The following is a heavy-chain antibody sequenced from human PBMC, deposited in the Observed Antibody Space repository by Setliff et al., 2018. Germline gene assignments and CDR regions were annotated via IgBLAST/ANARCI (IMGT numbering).Heavy chain of an antibody. CDR2: IKEDGSEK. Sequence: GGSLRLSCAASRFTFSNYWMSWVRQAPGKGLEWVANIKEDGSEKYYVDSVKGRFAISRDNAKNSLDLQMDSLRAEDTALYYCAKDSQPGIAAAAPDYWGQGTLVTVSS. CDR3: AKDSQPGIAAAAPDY. D-gene: IGHD6-13*01. V-gene: IGHV3-7*03. CDR1: RFTFSNYW. J-gene: IGHJ4*02.